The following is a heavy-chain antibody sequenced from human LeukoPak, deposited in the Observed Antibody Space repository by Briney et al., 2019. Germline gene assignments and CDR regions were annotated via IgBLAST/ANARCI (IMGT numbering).Heavy chain of an antibody. CDR3: ARAVGGDGSGSL. CDR1: GGSFSAYY. D-gene: IGHD3-10*01. Sequence: PSETLSLTCDVYGGSFSAYYWSWIRQPPGKGLEWIGYIYYRVTSDYNPSLKSRVTMSVDMSTRQISLKLSSVTAADTAVYYCARAVGGDGSGSLWGPGTLVTVSS. CDR2: IYYRVTS. V-gene: IGHV4-59*01. J-gene: IGHJ4*02.